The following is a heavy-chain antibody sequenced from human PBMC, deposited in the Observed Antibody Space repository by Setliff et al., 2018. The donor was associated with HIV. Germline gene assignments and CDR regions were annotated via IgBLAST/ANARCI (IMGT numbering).Heavy chain of an antibody. Sequence: SETLSLTCAVYGGSFSGYYWSWIRQPPGKGLEWSGEINHSGSTYYNQSLKSRVTISVDTSKNQYSLKMSSVTAADTAVYYCATYSGSQGLVYLGQGTLVTVSS. V-gene: IGHV4-34*01. CDR3: ATYSGSQGLVY. J-gene: IGHJ4*02. CDR1: GGSFSGYY. CDR2: INHSGST. D-gene: IGHD1-26*01.